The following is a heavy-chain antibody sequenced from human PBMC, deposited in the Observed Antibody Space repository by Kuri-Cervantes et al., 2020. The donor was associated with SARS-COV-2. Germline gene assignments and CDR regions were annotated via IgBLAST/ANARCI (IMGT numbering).Heavy chain of an antibody. CDR3: ARGRFICSSIICYRGWFDP. CDR1: GYTFTCYY. CDR2: INPNSGGT. D-gene: IGHD2-2*01. V-gene: IGHV1-2*02. J-gene: IGHJ5*02. Sequence: SVPVSCKASGYTFTCYYMHWVRQAPGQGLEWMGWINPNSGGTNYAQKFQGRVTMTRDTSISTAYMELSRLRSDDTAVYYCARGRFICSSIICYRGWFDPWGQGTLVTVSS.